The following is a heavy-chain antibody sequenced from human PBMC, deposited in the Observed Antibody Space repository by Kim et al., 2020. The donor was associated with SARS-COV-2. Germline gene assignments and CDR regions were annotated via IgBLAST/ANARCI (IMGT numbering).Heavy chain of an antibody. D-gene: IGHD1-1*01. CDR3: ARSVTGRGGTAHWFDP. Sequence: ASVKVSCKASGYTFTSYAMHWVRQAPGQRLEWMGWINAGNGDTKYSEKLQGRVTFTRDTSASTAYMELSSLRSEDTAVYYCARSVTGRGGTAHWFDPWGQ. CDR2: INAGNGDT. J-gene: IGHJ5*02. V-gene: IGHV1-3*01. CDR1: GYTFTSYA.